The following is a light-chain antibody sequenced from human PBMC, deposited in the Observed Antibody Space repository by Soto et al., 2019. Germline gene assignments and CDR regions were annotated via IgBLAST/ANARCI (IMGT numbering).Light chain of an antibody. Sequence: QSVMTQPPSASGTPGQRVTISCSGSSSNIGSNTVNWYRQFPGTAPKLLIQRNNQRPSGVPARFSGSKSGTSASLAISGLRSEDEADYYCGGWDDSLSGPVFGGGTKLTVL. J-gene: IGLJ2*01. CDR1: SSNIGSNT. CDR2: RNN. V-gene: IGLV1-47*01. CDR3: GGWDDSLSGPV.